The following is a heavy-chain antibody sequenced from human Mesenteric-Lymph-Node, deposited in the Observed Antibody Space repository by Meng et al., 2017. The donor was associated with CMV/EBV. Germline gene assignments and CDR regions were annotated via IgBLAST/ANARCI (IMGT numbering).Heavy chain of an antibody. CDR1: GYTFTAYC. CDR3: ARGGGTSLQLDY. J-gene: IGHJ4*02. Sequence: ASVKVSCKASGYTFTAYCIHWMRQAPGQGLEWMGIINPSGGSTSYAQKFQGRVTMTRDTSTSTVYMELSSLRSEDTAVYYCARGGGTSLQLDYWGQGTLVTVSS. V-gene: IGHV1-46*01. CDR2: INPSGGST. D-gene: IGHD2-2*01.